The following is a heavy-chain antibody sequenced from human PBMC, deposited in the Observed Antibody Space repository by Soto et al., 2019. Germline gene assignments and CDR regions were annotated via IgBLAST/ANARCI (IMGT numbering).Heavy chain of an antibody. CDR3: TTLSYYGSGSYDPDFDY. D-gene: IGHD3-10*01. J-gene: IGHJ4*02. V-gene: IGHV3-23*01. CDR1: GFTFSSYA. CDR2: ISGSGDST. Sequence: WGSLRLSCASSGFTFSSYAMRWVRQAPGKGLEWVSAISGSGDSTYYADSVKGRFTISRDNSKNTLYLQMNSLRAEDTAVYYCTTLSYYGSGSYDPDFDYWGQGTLVTVSS.